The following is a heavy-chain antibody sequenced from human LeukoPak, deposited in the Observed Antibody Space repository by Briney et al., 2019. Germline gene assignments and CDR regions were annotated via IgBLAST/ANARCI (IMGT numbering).Heavy chain of an antibody. CDR1: GYTFTGYY. CDR3: ARAHITYYDSSGYFDY. V-gene: IGHV1-2*02. J-gene: IGHJ4*02. Sequence: ASVKVSCKASGYTFTGYYMHWVRQAPGQGLEWMGWINPNSGGTNYAQKFQGRVTMTRDTSISTAYMELSRLRSDDTAVYYCARAHITYYDSSGYFDYWGQGILVTVSS. D-gene: IGHD3-22*01. CDR2: INPNSGGT.